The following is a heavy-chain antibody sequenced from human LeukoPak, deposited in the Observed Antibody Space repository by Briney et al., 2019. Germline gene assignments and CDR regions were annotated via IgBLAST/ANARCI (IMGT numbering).Heavy chain of an antibody. CDR2: ISGSCGST. J-gene: IGHJ5*02. CDR3: APSPGLNWFDP. CDR1: TFTFSSLA. Sequence: PGVTVRLSCAASTFTFSSLAIRWVPQAPGKGREGGSAISGSCGSTYYADSVKGRFTISRDNSKNTLYLQMNSLRAEDTAVYYCAPSPGLNWFDPWGQGTLVTVSS. D-gene: IGHD3-16*01. V-gene: IGHV3-23*01.